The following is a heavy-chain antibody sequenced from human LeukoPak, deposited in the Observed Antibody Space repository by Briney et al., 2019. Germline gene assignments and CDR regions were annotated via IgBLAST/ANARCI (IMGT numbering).Heavy chain of an antibody. J-gene: IGHJ5*02. CDR2: INHSGST. V-gene: IGHV4-34*01. Sequence: SETLSLTCAVYGGSFSGYYWSWIRQPPGKGPEWIGEINHSGSTNYNPSLKSRVSISIDTSKNHFSLKLTSVTAADTAVYYCARGWTPGYSYGYGRRNNWFDPWGQGTLVTVSS. CDR1: GGSFSGYY. D-gene: IGHD5-18*01. CDR3: ARGWTPGYSYGYGRRNNWFDP.